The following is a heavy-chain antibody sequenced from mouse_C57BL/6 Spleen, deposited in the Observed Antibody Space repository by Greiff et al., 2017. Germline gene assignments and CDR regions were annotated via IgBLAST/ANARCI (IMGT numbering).Heavy chain of an antibody. CDR2: INPNNGGT. CDR3: ARGGNTYAMDY. D-gene: IGHD2-1*01. Sequence: VQLQQSGPELVKPGASVKISCKASGYTFTDYYMNWVKQSHGKSLEWIGDINPNNGGTSYNQKFKGKATLTVDKSSSTAYMELRSLTSEDSAVYYCARGGNTYAMDYWGQGTSVTVSS. V-gene: IGHV1-26*01. J-gene: IGHJ4*01. CDR1: GYTFTDYY.